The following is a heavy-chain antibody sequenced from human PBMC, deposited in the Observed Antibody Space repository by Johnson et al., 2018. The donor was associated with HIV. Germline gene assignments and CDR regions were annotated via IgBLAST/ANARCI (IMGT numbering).Heavy chain of an antibody. CDR1: GFTFSSYW. CDR3: ARSMTTVTVAFDI. J-gene: IGHJ3*02. CDR2: IKQDGSEK. Sequence: VQLVESGGGLVQPGGSLRLSCAASGFTFSSYWMGWVRQAPGKGLEWVANIKQDGSEKYYADSVKGRFTISRDNSKNTLYLQMNSLRAEDTAVYYCARSMTTVTVAFDIWGQGTMVTVSS. V-gene: IGHV3-7*04. D-gene: IGHD4-17*01.